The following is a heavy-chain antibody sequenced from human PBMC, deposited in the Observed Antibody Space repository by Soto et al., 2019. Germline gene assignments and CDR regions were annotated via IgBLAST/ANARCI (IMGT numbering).Heavy chain of an antibody. J-gene: IGHJ4*02. CDR1: GFTVSNFG. D-gene: IGHD4-17*01. CDR2: VSGNGGST. CDR3: ATSNYGERD. V-gene: IGHV3-23*01. Sequence: EGQVLESGGGLVQPGGSLRLTCVASGFTVSNFGVSWFRQAPGKGLEWVSFVSGNGGSTYYIDSVKGRFTISRDSSTNTVRLQLNSLRAEDTAVYYCATSNYGERDWGQGDLVTVSS.